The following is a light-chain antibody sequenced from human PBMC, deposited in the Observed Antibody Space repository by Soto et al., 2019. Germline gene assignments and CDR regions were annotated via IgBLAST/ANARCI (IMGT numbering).Light chain of an antibody. CDR1: QSVSSN. Sequence: EIVMPQSPATLSVSPGASLPLSGRASQSVSSNLAWYQQKPGQAPRLLIYGASTRATGIPARFSGSGSGTEFTLTISSLQSEDFAVYYCQQHNNWPPWTFGQGTKVDIK. CDR2: GAS. V-gene: IGKV3-15*01. CDR3: QQHNNWPPWT. J-gene: IGKJ1*01.